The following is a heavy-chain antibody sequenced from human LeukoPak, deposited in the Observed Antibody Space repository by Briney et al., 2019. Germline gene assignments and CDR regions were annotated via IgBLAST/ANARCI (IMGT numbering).Heavy chain of an antibody. D-gene: IGHD6-13*01. Sequence: SETLSLTCTVSGGSISSRGYYWGWIRQPPGKGLEWIGSIYYSGSTYYNPSLKSRLTISVDTSKNQFSLKLSSVIAADTAVYYCARINTAYSSAWSSDYWGQGTLVTVSS. CDR3: ARINTAYSSAWSSDY. V-gene: IGHV4-39*07. CDR2: IYYSGST. CDR1: GGSISSRGYY. J-gene: IGHJ4*02.